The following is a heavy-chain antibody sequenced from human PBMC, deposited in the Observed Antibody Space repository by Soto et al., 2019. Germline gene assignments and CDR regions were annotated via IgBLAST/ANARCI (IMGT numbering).Heavy chain of an antibody. D-gene: IGHD3-22*01. V-gene: IGHV1-69*08. J-gene: IGHJ4*02. CDR2: IIPILGIA. Sequence: QVQLVQSGAEVKKPGSSVKVSCKASGGTFSSYTISWVRQAPGQGLEWMGRIIPILGIANYAQKFKGRVTITAYKSTSTAFMELSSLRSEYMAVYYCAREYYYNNSGYGWGQGTLVTVAS. CDR1: GGTFSSYT. CDR3: AREYYYNNSGYG.